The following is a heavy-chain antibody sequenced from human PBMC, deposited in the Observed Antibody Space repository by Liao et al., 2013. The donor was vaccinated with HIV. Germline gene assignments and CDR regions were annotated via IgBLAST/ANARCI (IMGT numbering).Heavy chain of an antibody. CDR1: GGSISSGSYY. Sequence: QVQLQESGPGLVKPSQTLSLTCTVSGGSISSGSYYWSWIRQPAGKGLEWIGRIYTSGSTNYNPSLKSRVTISVDTSNNQFSLKLSSVTAADTAVYYCASKGHFWSGYSAYYYYMDVWGKGTTVTVSS. CDR2: IYTSGST. V-gene: IGHV4-61*02. J-gene: IGHJ6*03. CDR3: ASKGHFWSGYSAYYYYMDV. D-gene: IGHD3-3*02.